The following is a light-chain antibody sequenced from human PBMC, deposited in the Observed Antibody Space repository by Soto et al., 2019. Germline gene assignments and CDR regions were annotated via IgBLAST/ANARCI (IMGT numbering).Light chain of an antibody. CDR2: EVS. Sequence: QSALTQPASVSGSPGQSITLSCTGTSSDVGAYNDVSWYQQHPGTAPKLIIYEVSNRPLGVSNRFSGSKSGNTASLAISGLQSEDEAEYFCAAWDDSLNGPVFGGGTKLTVL. J-gene: IGLJ3*02. CDR1: SSDVGAYND. CDR3: AAWDDSLNGPV. V-gene: IGLV2-14*01.